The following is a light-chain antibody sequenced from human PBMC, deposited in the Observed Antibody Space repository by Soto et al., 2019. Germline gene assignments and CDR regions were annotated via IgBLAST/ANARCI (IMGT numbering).Light chain of an antibody. CDR2: EGS. CDR3: CSYAGDYMFV. V-gene: IGLV2-23*01. J-gene: IGLJ1*01. Sequence: QSALTQPASVSGSPGQSITISCTETSSDVGTYNLVSWYQQHPGKAPKLMIYEGSKWPSGVSHRFSGSKSGNTASLTISGLQAEDEADYYCCSYAGDYMFVFGTGTKLTVL. CDR1: SSDVGTYNL.